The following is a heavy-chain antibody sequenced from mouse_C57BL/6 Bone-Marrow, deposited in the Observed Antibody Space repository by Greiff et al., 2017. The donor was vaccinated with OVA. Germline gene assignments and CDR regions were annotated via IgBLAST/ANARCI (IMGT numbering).Heavy chain of an antibody. CDR1: GFTFSDYG. CDR3: AIYYYGSSFYAMDY. V-gene: IGHV5-17*01. CDR2: ISSGSSTI. J-gene: IGHJ4*01. D-gene: IGHD1-1*01. Sequence: DVKLVESGGGLVKPGGSLKLSCAASGFTFSDYGMHWVRQAPEKGLEWVAYISSGSSTIYYADTVKGRFTISRDNAKNTLFLQMTSLRSEDTAMYYCAIYYYGSSFYAMDYWGQGTSVTVSS.